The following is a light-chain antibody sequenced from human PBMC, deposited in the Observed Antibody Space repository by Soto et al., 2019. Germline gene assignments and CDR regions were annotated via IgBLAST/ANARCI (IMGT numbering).Light chain of an antibody. J-gene: IGLJ1*01. Sequence: QSVLTQPASVSGSPGQSITISCTGTSSDVGGYIYVSWYQQHPGKAPKLMIYDVTSRPSGVSYRFSGSKSGNTASLTISGLQAEGEADYYCSSYTTSSSYVFGTGTKVT. CDR2: DVT. CDR1: SSDVGGYIY. V-gene: IGLV2-14*01. CDR3: SSYTTSSSYV.